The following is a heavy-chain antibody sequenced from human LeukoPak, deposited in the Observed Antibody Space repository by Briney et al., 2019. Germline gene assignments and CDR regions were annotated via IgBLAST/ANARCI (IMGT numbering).Heavy chain of an antibody. D-gene: IGHD6-13*01. V-gene: IGHV4-59*01. J-gene: IGHJ4*02. CDR1: GGSISSYY. CDR2: IYNRGST. Sequence: SETLSLTCTVSGGSISSYYWSWIRQPPGKGLEWIGYIYNRGSTKYNPSLKSRVTISVDTSKNQFFLKLSSVTAADTAVYYCVSGPYPAAGTDHQFDYWGQGTLVTVSS. CDR3: VSGPYPAAGTDHQFDY.